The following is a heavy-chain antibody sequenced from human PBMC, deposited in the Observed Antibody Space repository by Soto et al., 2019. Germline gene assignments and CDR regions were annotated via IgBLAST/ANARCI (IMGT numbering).Heavy chain of an antibody. CDR3: ARSIAAAGPPIYYMDV. D-gene: IGHD6-13*01. J-gene: IGHJ6*03. V-gene: IGHV3-21*01. CDR1: GFTFSSYS. Sequence: GGSLRLSCAASGFTFSSYSMNWVRQAPGKGLEWVSSISSSSSYIYYADKVKGRFTISRDNAKNSLYLQMNSLRAEDTAVYYCARSIAAAGPPIYYMDVWGKGTTVTVSS. CDR2: ISSSSSYI.